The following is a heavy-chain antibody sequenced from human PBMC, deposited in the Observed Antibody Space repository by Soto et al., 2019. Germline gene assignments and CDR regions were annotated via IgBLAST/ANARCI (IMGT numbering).Heavy chain of an antibody. V-gene: IGHV1-2*02. D-gene: IGHD6-13*01. Sequence: ASVKVSCKASGYTFTGYYMHWVRQAPGQGLEWMGWINPNSGGTNYAQKFQGRVTMTRDTSISTAYMELSRLRAEDTAVYYCAKAGGAAGTVDYFDYWGQGTLVTVSS. CDR1: GYTFTGYY. CDR2: INPNSGGT. J-gene: IGHJ4*02. CDR3: AKAGGAAGTVDYFDY.